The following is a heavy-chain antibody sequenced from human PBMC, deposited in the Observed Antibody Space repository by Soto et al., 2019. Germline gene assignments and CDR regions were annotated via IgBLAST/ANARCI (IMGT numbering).Heavy chain of an antibody. CDR1: GYNFISYW. Sequence: PGESLKISCEASGYNFISYWITWVRQMPGKGLEWIGKIDPSDSYVRYGPSFQGHVTMSVDKSKKTAFLQWSSLKASDTAIYYCVRVYTIFNYFDYWGQGTLVTVSS. D-gene: IGHD3-3*01. J-gene: IGHJ4*02. V-gene: IGHV5-10-1*01. CDR3: VRVYTIFNYFDY. CDR2: IDPSDSYV.